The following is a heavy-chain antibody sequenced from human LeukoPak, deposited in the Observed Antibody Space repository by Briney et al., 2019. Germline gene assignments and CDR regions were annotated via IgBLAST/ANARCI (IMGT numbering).Heavy chain of an antibody. J-gene: IGHJ4*02. D-gene: IGHD5-18*01. V-gene: IGHV4-59*08. CDR1: GGSISPYY. Sequence: SETLSLTCTVSGGSISPYYWSWIRHPPGKGLEWIGYIYYTGSTNYNPSFTSRVTMSVDTSKNQFSLKLSSVTAADTAVYYCVKNGYTYGPFDYWGQGTQVTVSS. CDR3: VKNGYTYGPFDY. CDR2: IYYTGST.